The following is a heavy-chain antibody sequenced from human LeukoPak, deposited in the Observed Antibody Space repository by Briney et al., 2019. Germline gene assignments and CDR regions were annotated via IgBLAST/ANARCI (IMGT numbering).Heavy chain of an antibody. CDR1: GFTVSSTY. V-gene: IGHV3-66*01. CDR3: ARDRGGATTLYDAFDI. CDR2: IYSGGTT. D-gene: IGHD5-12*01. Sequence: QPGGSLRLSCAASGFTVSSTYMSWVRQAPGKGLEWVSVIYSGGTTYYADSVKGRFTISRDNSKNTLYLQMNSLRAEDTAVYYCARDRGGATTLYDAFDIWGQGTMVTVSS. J-gene: IGHJ3*02.